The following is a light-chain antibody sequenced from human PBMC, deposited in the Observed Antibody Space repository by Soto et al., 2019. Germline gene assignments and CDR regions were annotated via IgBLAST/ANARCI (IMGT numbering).Light chain of an antibody. CDR2: EVS. CDR1: STDVGDY. V-gene: IGLV2-14*01. Sequence: QSALTQPPSASGSPGHSVTISCTGTSTDVGDYVSWYQQYPGKAPKLMIYEVSNRPSGVSNRFSGSKSGNTASLTISDLQAEDEADYYCTSYTSSSTWVFGGGTKVTVL. J-gene: IGLJ3*02. CDR3: TSYTSSSTWV.